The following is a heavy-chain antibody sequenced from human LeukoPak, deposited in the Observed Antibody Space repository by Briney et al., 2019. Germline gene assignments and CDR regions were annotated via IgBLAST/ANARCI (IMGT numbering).Heavy chain of an antibody. Sequence: SVKVSCKASGGTLSNYAISWVRQAPGQGLEWMGGIIPIFRTPEYAQKFQGRLTIVADESANTAFMDLSSLRSDDTAVYYCASGTRRGYSYSYAFGYRYYGLDVWGQGTTATVSS. CDR2: IIPIFRTP. J-gene: IGHJ6*02. D-gene: IGHD5-18*01. V-gene: IGHV1-69*13. CDR3: ASGTRRGYSYSYAFGYRYYGLDV. CDR1: GGTLSNYA.